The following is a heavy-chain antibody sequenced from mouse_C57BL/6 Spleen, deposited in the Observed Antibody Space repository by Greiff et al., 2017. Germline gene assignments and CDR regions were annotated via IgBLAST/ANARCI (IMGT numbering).Heavy chain of an antibody. Sequence: QVQLQQSGAELARPGASVKLSCKASGYTFTSYGISWVKQRTGQGLEWIGEMYPRSGNTYYNEKFKGKATLTADKSSSTAYMELRSLTSEDSAVYFCSLITTVVATEAMDYWGQGTSVTVSS. CDR3: SLITTVVATEAMDY. V-gene: IGHV1-81*01. J-gene: IGHJ4*01. D-gene: IGHD1-1*01. CDR2: MYPRSGNT. CDR1: GYTFTSYG.